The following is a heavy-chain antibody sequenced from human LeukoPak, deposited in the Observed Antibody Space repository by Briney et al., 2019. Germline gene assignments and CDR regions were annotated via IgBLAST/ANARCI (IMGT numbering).Heavy chain of an antibody. Sequence: GGSLRLSCSASGFTFTNACMTWVRQAPGKGLEWVGRIKSKGHGETTDYAAPVKGRFSMSRDDSKATMYLQMYSLEAEDTAVYYCTTDLGLTMIRGVIVYWGQGALVTVSS. CDR1: GFTFTNAC. D-gene: IGHD3-10*01. V-gene: IGHV3-15*01. CDR3: TTDLGLTMIRGVIVY. J-gene: IGHJ4*01. CDR2: IKSKGHGETT.